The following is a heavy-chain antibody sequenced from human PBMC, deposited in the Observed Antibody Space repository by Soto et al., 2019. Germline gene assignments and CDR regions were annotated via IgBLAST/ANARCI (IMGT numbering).Heavy chain of an antibody. CDR2: ISGSGGST. CDR1: GFTFSSYA. V-gene: IGHV3-23*01. Sequence: GGSLRLSCAASGFTFSSYAMSWVRQAPGKGLEWVSAISGSGGSTYYADSVKGRFTISRDNSKNTLYLQMNSLRAEDTAVYYCAKDLAYHCGGDCGFDYWGQGTLVTVSS. CDR3: AKDLAYHCGGDCGFDY. D-gene: IGHD2-21*02. J-gene: IGHJ4*02.